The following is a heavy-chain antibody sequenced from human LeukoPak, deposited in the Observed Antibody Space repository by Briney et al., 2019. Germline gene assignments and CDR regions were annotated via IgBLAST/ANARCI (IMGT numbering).Heavy chain of an antibody. Sequence: ASVKVSCKASGGTFSSYAISWVRQAPGQGLEWMGGIIPIFGTANYAQKFQGRVTITTDESTSTTYMELSSLRSEDTAVYYCARKGVDIVVVPADLTATYYYYMDVWGKGTTVTVSS. CDR2: IIPIFGTA. J-gene: IGHJ6*03. V-gene: IGHV1-69*05. CDR1: GGTFSSYA. D-gene: IGHD2-2*03. CDR3: ARKGVDIVVVPADLTATYYYYMDV.